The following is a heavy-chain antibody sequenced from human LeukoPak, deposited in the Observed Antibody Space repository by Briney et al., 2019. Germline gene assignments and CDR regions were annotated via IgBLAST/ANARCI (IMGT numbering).Heavy chain of an antibody. CDR1: GFTVSSNY. J-gene: IGHJ3*02. CDR3: ARALPGSGSYYAYDI. D-gene: IGHD1-26*01. Sequence: GGSLRLSCAAPGFTVSSNYMSWVRQAPGKGLEWVSVIYSGGSTYYADSAKGRFTISRDNSKNTLYLQMNSLRAEDTAVYYCARALPGSGSYYAYDIWGQGTMVTVSS. CDR2: IYSGGST. V-gene: IGHV3-53*01.